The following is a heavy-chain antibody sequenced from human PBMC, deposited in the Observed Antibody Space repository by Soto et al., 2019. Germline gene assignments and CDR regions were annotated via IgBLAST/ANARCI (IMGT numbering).Heavy chain of an antibody. D-gene: IGHD6-19*01. CDR3: ARAVAVAAVFDY. V-gene: IGHV1-3*05. CDR2: INAGNGNT. J-gene: IGHJ4*02. CDR1: GYTFTGYA. Sequence: QVQLVQSGAEEKKPGASVKVSCKASGYTFTGYAMHWVRQAPGHRLEWMGWINAGNGNTKYSQKFQGRVTITRDTSASTTYMELSSLRSEDTAVYYCARAVAVAAVFDYWGQGTLVTVSS.